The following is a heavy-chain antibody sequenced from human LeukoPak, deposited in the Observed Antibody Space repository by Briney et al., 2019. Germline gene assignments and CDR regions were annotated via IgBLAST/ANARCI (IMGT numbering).Heavy chain of an antibody. CDR3: ASSSGWYWYFDL. D-gene: IGHD6-19*01. Sequence: SETLSLTCTVSGGSISSGDYYWSWIRQPPGKGLEWIGEINHSGSTNYNPSLKSRVTISVDTSKNQFSLKLSSVTAADTAVYYCASSSGWYWYFDLWGRGTLVTVSS. J-gene: IGHJ2*01. V-gene: IGHV4-39*07. CDR1: GGSISSGDYY. CDR2: INHSGST.